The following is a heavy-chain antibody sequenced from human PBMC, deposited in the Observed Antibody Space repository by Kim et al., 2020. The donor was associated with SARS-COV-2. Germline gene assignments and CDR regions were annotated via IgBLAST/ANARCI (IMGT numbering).Heavy chain of an antibody. CDR3: ARDLSTSSYYYGMDV. J-gene: IGHJ6*02. Sequence: DSVKGRFTISRDNSKNTLYLKMNSLRAEDTAVYYCARDLSTSSYYYGMDVWGQGTTVTVSS. V-gene: IGHV3-30*07. D-gene: IGHD2-2*01.